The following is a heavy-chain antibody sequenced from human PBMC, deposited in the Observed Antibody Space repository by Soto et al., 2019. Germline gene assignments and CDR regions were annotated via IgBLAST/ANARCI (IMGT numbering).Heavy chain of an antibody. V-gene: IGHV3-53*01. D-gene: IGHD3-10*01. J-gene: IGHJ4*02. CDR1: GFTVSNNY. CDR3: AASPGGGGY. Sequence: EVQLVESGGGLIQPGGSLRLSCAVSGFTVSNNYMSWVRQAPGKGLEGVSVIYSGGYTAYGDSVKGRFTISRDNSKNTLSLQMTTLGPAATAVFYCAASPGGGGYWGQGTLVTVSS. CDR2: IYSGGYT.